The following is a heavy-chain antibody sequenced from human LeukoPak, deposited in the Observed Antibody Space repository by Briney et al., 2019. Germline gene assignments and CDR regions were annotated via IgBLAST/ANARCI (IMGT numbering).Heavy chain of an antibody. V-gene: IGHV3-53*01. J-gene: IGHJ6*03. CDR3: AKRALSRIFGVVYYYMDV. CDR1: GFTVSSNY. Sequence: QSGGSLRLSCAASGFTVSSNYMSWVRQAPGKGLEWVSVIYSGGSTYYADSVKGRFTISRDNSKSTLYLQMNSLRAEDTAVYYCAKRALSRIFGVVYYYMDVWGKGTTVTVSS. CDR2: IYSGGST. D-gene: IGHD3-3*01.